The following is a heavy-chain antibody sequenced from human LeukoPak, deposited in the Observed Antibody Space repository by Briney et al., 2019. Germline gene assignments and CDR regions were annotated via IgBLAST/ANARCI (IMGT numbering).Heavy chain of an antibody. CDR3: ARADHLYYFDY. Sequence: SETLSLTCSVSGGSICSYYWSWLRQPPGEGLEWIGYIYYSGSTNYNPSLKSRVTISVDTSKNQFSLKLSSVTAADTAVYYCARADHLYYFDYWGQGTLVTVSS. CDR2: IYYSGST. V-gene: IGHV4-59*01. J-gene: IGHJ4*02. CDR1: GGSICSYY.